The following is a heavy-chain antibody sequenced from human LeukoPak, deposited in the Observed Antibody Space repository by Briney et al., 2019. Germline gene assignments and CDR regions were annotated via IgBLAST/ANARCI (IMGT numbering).Heavy chain of an antibody. CDR2: TYTSGST. CDR3: ARGSGNYPFDY. Sequence: PSQTLSLTCTVSGGSISSGSYYWSWIRQPAGKGLEWIGRTYTSGSTNYNPSLKSRVTISVDTSKNQFSLKLSSVTAADTAVYYCARGSGNYPFDYWGQGTLVTVSS. V-gene: IGHV4-61*02. CDR1: GGSISSGSYY. J-gene: IGHJ4*02. D-gene: IGHD1-26*01.